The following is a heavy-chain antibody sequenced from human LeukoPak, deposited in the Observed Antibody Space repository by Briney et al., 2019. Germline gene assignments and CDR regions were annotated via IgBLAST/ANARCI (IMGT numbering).Heavy chain of an antibody. CDR3: ARGGGYSYGYAGGDAFDT. CDR2: IKQDGSEK. CDR1: GFTFSSYS. D-gene: IGHD5-18*01. J-gene: IGHJ3*02. Sequence: GGSLRLSCAASGFTFSSYSMNWVRQAPGKGLEWVANIKQDGSEKYYVDSVKGRFTISRDNAKNSLYLQMNGLRAEDTAVYYCARGGGYSYGYAGGDAFDTWGQGTMVTVSS. V-gene: IGHV3-7*01.